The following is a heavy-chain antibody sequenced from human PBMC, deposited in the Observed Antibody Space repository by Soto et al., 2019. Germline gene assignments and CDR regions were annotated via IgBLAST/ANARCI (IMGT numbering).Heavy chain of an antibody. J-gene: IGHJ6*02. Sequence: EVQLVESGGSLVQPGGSLRLSCAASGFTFSSYEMNWVRQAPGKGLEWVSYISSIGNTIHYADSVQGRFTISRDNAKNSLFLQMNSLRADDTAVYYCARDWWISDFSYYYGMDVWGQGTTVTVSS. CDR1: GFTFSSYE. D-gene: IGHD2-15*01. CDR2: ISSIGNTI. CDR3: ARDWWISDFSYYYGMDV. V-gene: IGHV3-48*03.